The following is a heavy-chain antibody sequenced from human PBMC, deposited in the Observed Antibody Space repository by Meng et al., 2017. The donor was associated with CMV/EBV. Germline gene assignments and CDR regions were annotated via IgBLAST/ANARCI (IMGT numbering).Heavy chain of an antibody. D-gene: IGHD2-2*01. CDR2: IYYSGST. J-gene: IGHJ6*02. V-gene: IGHV4-39*06. CDR3: ARDIVVVPAAISPEPYYYYYGMDV. CDR1: GGSISSSSYY. Sequence: SETLSLTCTVSGGSISSSSYYWGGIRQPPGMGLEWIVSIYYSGSTYYNPSLKSRVTISVDTSKNQFPLKLSSVTAADTAVYYCARDIVVVPAAISPEPYYYYYGMDVWGQGTTVTVSS.